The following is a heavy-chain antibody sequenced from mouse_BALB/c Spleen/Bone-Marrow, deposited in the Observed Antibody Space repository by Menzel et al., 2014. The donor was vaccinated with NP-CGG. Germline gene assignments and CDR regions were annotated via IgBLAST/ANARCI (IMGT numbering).Heavy chain of an antibody. Sequence: QVQLKESAAELVRPGSSVKISCKASGYAFSSYWMNWVKQRPGQGLEWIGQIYPGDGDTNYNGKFKGKATLTADKSSSTAYMQLSSLTSEDSAVYFCARRVYGNYWYFDVWGAGTTVTVSS. CDR1: GYAFSSYW. CDR2: IYPGDGDT. J-gene: IGHJ1*01. D-gene: IGHD2-1*01. V-gene: IGHV1-80*01. CDR3: ARRVYGNYWYFDV.